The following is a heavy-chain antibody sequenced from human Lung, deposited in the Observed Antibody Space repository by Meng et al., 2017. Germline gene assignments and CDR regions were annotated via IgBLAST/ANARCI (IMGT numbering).Heavy chain of an antibody. CDR2: ISAYNGNT. CDR1: GYTFTSYG. Sequence: QVQLVQCGGEVKKPGASVKVSCKASGYTFTSYGISWVRQAPGQGLEWMGWISAYNGNTNYAQKLQGRVTMTTDTSTSTAYMELRSLRSDDTAVYYCASDPATRHRYDPPLGGVDWGQGTLVTVSS. J-gene: IGHJ4*02. V-gene: IGHV1-18*01. CDR3: ASDPATRHRYDPPLGGVD. D-gene: IGHD1-14*01.